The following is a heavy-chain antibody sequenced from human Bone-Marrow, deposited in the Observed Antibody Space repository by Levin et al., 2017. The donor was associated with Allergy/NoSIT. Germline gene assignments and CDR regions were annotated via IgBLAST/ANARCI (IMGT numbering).Heavy chain of an antibody. CDR2: IKSKADGGTT. V-gene: IGHV3-15*01. CDR3: TTRRGSGSYPFDY. D-gene: IGHD1-26*01. J-gene: IGHJ4*02. CDR1: GFTFINAW. Sequence: GESLKISCAASGFTFINAWMSWVRQAPGKGLEWVGRIKSKADGGTTDYAAPVKDRFTISRDDSENTLYLQMNSLKTEDTAVYYCTTRRGSGSYPFDYWGQGTLVTVSS.